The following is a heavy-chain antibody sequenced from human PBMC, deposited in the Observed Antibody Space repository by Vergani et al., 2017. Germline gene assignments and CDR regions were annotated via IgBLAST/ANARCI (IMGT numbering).Heavy chain of an antibody. D-gene: IGHD2-2*01. J-gene: IGHJ4*02. Sequence: QVQLVQSRAEVKKPGASVKVSCKASGYTFTGYYMHWVRQAPGQGLEWMGWINPNSGGTNYAQKFQGRVTMTRDTSISTAYMELSRLRSDDTAVYYCARDILNIVVVPAANILGLDYWGQGTLVTVSS. CDR3: ARDILNIVVVPAANILGLDY. V-gene: IGHV1-2*02. CDR2: INPNSGGT. CDR1: GYTFTGYY.